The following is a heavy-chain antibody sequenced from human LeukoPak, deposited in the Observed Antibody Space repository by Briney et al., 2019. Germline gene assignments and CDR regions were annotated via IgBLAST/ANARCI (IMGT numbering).Heavy chain of an antibody. J-gene: IGHJ4*02. CDR1: GFTFSSYS. CDR3: ARAQQLPNFDY. D-gene: IGHD2-2*01. CDR2: ISSSSSYI. V-gene: IGHV3-21*01. Sequence: GGSLRLSCAASGFTFSSYSMNWVRQAPGKGLEWVSSISSSSSYIYYADSVKGRFTISRDNAKISLYLQMNSLRAEDTAVYYCARAQQLPNFDYWGQGTLVTVSS.